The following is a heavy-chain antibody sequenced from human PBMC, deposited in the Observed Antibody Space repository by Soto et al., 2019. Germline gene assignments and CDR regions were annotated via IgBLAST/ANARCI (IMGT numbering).Heavy chain of an antibody. J-gene: IGHJ4*02. CDR3: ARSYGDYGWGYFDY. CDR2: IWYDGSNK. Sequence: GGSLRLSCAASGFTFSSYGMHWVRQAPGKGLEWVAVIWYDGSNKYYADSVKGRFTISRDNSKNTLYLQMNSLRAEDTAVYYCARSYGDYGWGYFDYWGQGTLVTVSS. D-gene: IGHD4-17*01. CDR1: GFTFSSYG. V-gene: IGHV3-33*01.